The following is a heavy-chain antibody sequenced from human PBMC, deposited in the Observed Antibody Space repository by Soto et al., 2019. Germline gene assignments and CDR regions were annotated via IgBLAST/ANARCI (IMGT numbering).Heavy chain of an antibody. CDR3: ARGNGPGSYLVDY. CDR1: GFTFINHA. V-gene: IGHV3-30-3*01. D-gene: IGHD3-10*01. Sequence: QVQLVESGGGVVQPGRSLRLSCAGSGFTFINHAIHWVRQAPGKGLEWVALTSFDESNKQYADSVKGRFTISRDNSENTVHLQMDSVRDEDTAVYFCARGNGPGSYLVDYWGRGTLVTVSS. J-gene: IGHJ4*02. CDR2: TSFDESNK.